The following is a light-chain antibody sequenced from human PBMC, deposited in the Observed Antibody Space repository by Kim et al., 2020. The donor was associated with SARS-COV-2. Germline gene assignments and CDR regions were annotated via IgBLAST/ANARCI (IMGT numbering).Light chain of an antibody. CDR3: STWDTGLTVVV. CDR1: RSNIGSNP. V-gene: IGLV1-51*01. J-gene: IGLJ3*02. Sequence: QSVLTQPPSVSAAPGQKVTISCSGSRSNIGSNPVSWYQQFPGTAPKLITYDNNKSPSGIPDRFSSSKSGTSATLGITGLRPGDEAHYYCSTWDTGLTVVVFGGGTKVTVL. CDR2: DNN.